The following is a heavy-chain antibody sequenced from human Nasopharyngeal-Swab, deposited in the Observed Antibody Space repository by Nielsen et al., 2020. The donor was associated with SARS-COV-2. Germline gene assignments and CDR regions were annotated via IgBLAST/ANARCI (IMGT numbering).Heavy chain of an antibody. CDR1: GGSISSSSYY. V-gene: IGHV4-39*01. CDR3: ARRPQMTTVDY. J-gene: IGHJ4*02. CDR2: IYYSGST. Sequence: SETLSLTCTVSGGSISSSSYYWGWIRQPPGKGLEWIGSIYYSGSTYYNPSLKSRVTISVDTSKNQFSLKLSSVTAADTAVYYCARRPQMTTVDYWGQGTLVTVSS. D-gene: IGHD4-17*01.